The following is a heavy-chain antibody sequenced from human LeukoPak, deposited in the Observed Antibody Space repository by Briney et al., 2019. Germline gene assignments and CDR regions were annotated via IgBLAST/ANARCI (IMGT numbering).Heavy chain of an antibody. CDR1: GFTFSSYA. D-gene: IGHD3-3*01. CDR3: ARVTPQWLLSGSFDY. Sequence: GGSLRLSCAASGFTFSSYAMHWVRQAPGEGLEWVAVISYDGSNKYYADSVKGRFTISRDNSKNTLYLQMNSLRAEDTAVYYCARVTPQWLLSGSFDYWGQGTLVTVSS. J-gene: IGHJ4*02. CDR2: ISYDGSNK. V-gene: IGHV3-30-3*01.